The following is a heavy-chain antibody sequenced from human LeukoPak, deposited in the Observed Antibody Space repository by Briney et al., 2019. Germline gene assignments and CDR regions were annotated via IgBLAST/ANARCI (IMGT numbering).Heavy chain of an antibody. Sequence: PGGSLRLSCAASGFTVSNAWMSWVRQAPGKGLEWVSAISGSGGSTYYADSVKGRFTISRDNSKNTLYLQMNSLRAEDTAVYYCAKVGYCSSTSCYHWVEYYYGMDVWGQGTTVAVSS. CDR3: AKVGYCSSTSCYHWVEYYYGMDV. CDR2: ISGSGGST. V-gene: IGHV3-23*01. CDR1: GFTVSNAW. D-gene: IGHD2-2*01. J-gene: IGHJ6*02.